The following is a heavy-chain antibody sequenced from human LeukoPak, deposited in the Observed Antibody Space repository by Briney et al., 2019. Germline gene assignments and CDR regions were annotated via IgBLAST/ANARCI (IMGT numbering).Heavy chain of an antibody. V-gene: IGHV3-21*01. CDR3: ARLDISAWFSDY. J-gene: IGHJ4*02. D-gene: IGHD5-12*01. Sequence: PGGSLRLSCAASGFTFTTYNMIWVRQAPGKGLEWVSSIRGSGNYVHYADSVRGRFTISRDNAKNSLYLQMNSLRAEDTAVYYCARLDISAWFSDYWGQGTLVTVSS. CDR1: GFTFTTYN. CDR2: IRGSGNYV.